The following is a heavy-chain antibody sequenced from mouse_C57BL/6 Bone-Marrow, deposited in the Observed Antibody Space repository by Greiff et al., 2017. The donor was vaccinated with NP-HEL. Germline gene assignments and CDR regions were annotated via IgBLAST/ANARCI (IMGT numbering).Heavy chain of an antibody. V-gene: IGHV1-69*01. CDR2: VDPSDSFT. D-gene: IGHD4-1*01. CDR3: AREGNWDEDWYFDV. J-gene: IGHJ1*03. Sequence: QVQLQQPGAELVMPGASVKLSCKASGYTFTSYWMHWVKQRPGQGLEWIGEVDPSDSFTNYNQKFKGKFTLTVDKSSTTAYMQLTSLPSADSAVKYCAREGNWDEDWYFDVWGRGTTVTVTA. CDR1: GYTFTSYW.